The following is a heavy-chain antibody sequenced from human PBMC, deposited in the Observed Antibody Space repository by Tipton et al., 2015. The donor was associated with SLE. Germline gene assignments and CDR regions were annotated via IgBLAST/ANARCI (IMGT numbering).Heavy chain of an antibody. D-gene: IGHD6-19*01. CDR2: IYISGST. J-gene: IGHJ4*02. CDR3: ARNKAVAGTVIEY. CDR1: DDSFSSYY. Sequence: TLSLTCSITDDSFSSYYWSWIRQPAGKGLEWIGRIYISGSTNYNPSLKSRVTMSVDTSKKHFSLKLNSVTAADTALYYCARNKAVAGTVIEYWGPGTLVTVSS. V-gene: IGHV4-4*07.